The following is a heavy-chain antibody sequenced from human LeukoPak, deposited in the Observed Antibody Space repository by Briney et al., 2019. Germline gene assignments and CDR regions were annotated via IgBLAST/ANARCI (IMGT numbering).Heavy chain of an antibody. J-gene: IGHJ4*02. CDR3: ARGGVYTVADY. CDR2: ISSSGSTI. V-gene: IGHV3-48*03. Sequence: GGSLRLSCAASGFTFSSYEMNWVRQAPGKGLEWVSYISSSGSTIYYADSVKGRFTISRDNAKNSLYLQMNSLRAEDTAVYYCARGGVYTVADYWGQGTLVTVSS. CDR1: GFTFSSYE. D-gene: IGHD4-11*01.